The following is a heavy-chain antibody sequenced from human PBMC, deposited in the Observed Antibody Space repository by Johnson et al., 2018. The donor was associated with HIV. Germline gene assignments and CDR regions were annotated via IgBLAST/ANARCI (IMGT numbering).Heavy chain of an antibody. J-gene: IGHJ3*02. CDR2: IGTAGDT. Sequence: VQLVESGGGLVQPGGSLRLSCAASGFTFSSYDMHWVRQATGKGLEWVSAIGTAGDTYYPGSVKGRFTIPRENAKNSLYLQMNSLRAEDTALYFCARVAVSTAAGGVTVDMWDPGTMVTVSA. CDR3: ARVAVSTAAGGVTVDM. V-gene: IGHV3-13*01. D-gene: IGHD3-16*01. CDR1: GFTFSSYD.